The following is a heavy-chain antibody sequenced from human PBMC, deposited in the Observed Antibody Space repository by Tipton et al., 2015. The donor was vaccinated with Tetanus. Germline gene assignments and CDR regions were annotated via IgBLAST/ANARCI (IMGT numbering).Heavy chain of an antibody. J-gene: IGHJ4*02. CDR3: ARGTSRIVYYFDY. Sequence: GSLRLSCAASGFMFSRNWMSWVRQAPGKGPEWVANIRQDGNIQYYVDSVKGRFTISRDNAKNSLYLQMNSLRAEDTAVYYCARGTSRIVYYFDYWGQGTLVPVSS. V-gene: IGHV3-7*04. D-gene: IGHD2-21*01. CDR1: GFMFSRNW. CDR2: IRQDGNIQ.